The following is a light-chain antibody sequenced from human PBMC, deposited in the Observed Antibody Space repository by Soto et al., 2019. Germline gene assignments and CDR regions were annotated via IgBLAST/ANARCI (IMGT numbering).Light chain of an antibody. CDR2: DVT. CDR3: SSYTSGTTFV. J-gene: IGLJ1*01. CDR1: SSDVGGYNY. V-gene: IGLV2-14*03. Sequence: QSALTQPASVSGSPGQSITISCTGTSSDVGGYNYVSWYQQHPGKVPKLIIYDVTNRPSGVSNLFSGSKSGNTASLTISGLQAEDEADYFCSSYTSGTTFVFGSGTKLTVL.